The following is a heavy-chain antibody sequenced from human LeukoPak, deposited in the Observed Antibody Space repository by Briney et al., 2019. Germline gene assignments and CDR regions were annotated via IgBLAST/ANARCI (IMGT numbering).Heavy chain of an antibody. Sequence: PGGSLRLSCAASGFTFSSYSMNWVRQAPGKGLEWVSSISSSSSYIYYVDSVKGRFTISRDNAKNSLYLQMNSLRAEDTAVYYCARGFPSGYWGQGTLVTVSS. CDR3: ARGFPSGY. CDR2: ISSSSSYI. CDR1: GFTFSSYS. V-gene: IGHV3-21*01. J-gene: IGHJ4*02.